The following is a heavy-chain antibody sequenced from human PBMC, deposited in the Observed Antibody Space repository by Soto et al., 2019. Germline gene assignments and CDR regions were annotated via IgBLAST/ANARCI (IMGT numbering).Heavy chain of an antibody. CDR1: GGSVSNGMYY. CDR3: ARYCNSCGCRHLYYFDY. D-gene: IGHD6-25*01. CDR2: VYFTGAT. J-gene: IGHJ4*02. V-gene: IGHV4-61*01. Sequence: SETLSLTCTVSGGSVSNGMYYWSWIRQPPGKGLEWIGNVYFTGATIYNPSLKSRVTMSVDTYKDQFFLKLTSVTTADTAFYYCARYCNSCGCRHLYYFDYWGLGTLVTVSS.